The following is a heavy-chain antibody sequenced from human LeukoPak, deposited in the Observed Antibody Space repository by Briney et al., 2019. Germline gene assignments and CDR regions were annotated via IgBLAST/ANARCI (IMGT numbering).Heavy chain of an antibody. CDR1: GYTFTGYY. Sequence: GASVKVSCKASGYTFTGYYMHWVRQAPGQGLEWMGWINPNSGGTNYAQKFQGRVTMTTDTSTTTAYMDLRSLRSDDTAVYYCARDSPITGGAFDIWGQGTMVTVSS. V-gene: IGHV1-2*02. CDR2: INPNSGGT. CDR3: ARDSPITGGAFDI. D-gene: IGHD7-27*01. J-gene: IGHJ3*02.